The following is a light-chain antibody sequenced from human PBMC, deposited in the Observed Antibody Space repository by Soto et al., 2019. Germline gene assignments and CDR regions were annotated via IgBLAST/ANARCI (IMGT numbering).Light chain of an antibody. CDR2: EVS. Sequence: QSALTQPPSASGSPGQSVTISCTGTSSDVGGYNYVSWYQQHPGKAPKVMIYEVSKRPSGVPDRFSGSKSGNTASLTVSGLQAEDEADYYCSSSGGRNNLLFGGGTKLTVL. CDR3: SSSGGRNNLL. CDR1: SSDVGGYNY. J-gene: IGLJ2*01. V-gene: IGLV2-8*01.